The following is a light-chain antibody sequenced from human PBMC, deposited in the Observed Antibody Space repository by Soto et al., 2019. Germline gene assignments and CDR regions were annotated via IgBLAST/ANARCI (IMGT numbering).Light chain of an antibody. V-gene: IGKV1-17*03. CDR2: GAF. CDR3: LQHNSHPWT. J-gene: IGKJ1*01. Sequence: DIQMTQSPSAMSASVGDRVTITCRASQGISNYLVWVQQKSGEVPKRLIYGAFNLHSGVPSRCSGSGSGTEFTLTISSLQPEDSATYYCLQHNSHPWTFGQGTKVEIK. CDR1: QGISNY.